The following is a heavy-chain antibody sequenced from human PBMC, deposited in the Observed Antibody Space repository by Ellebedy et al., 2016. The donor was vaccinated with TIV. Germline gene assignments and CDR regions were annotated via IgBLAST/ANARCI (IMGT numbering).Heavy chain of an antibody. Sequence: GESLKISCAASGFRFGDYYMTWIRQAPGKGLEWVSGFGVSGDTTYYADSVKGRFTISRDNSRNTLYLQMNSLRAEDTAIYYCAKGRSGTYIHHAFDYWGQGTLVTVSS. CDR2: FGVSGDTT. CDR1: GFRFGDYY. CDR3: AKGRSGTYIHHAFDY. J-gene: IGHJ4*02. V-gene: IGHV3-23*01. D-gene: IGHD1-14*01.